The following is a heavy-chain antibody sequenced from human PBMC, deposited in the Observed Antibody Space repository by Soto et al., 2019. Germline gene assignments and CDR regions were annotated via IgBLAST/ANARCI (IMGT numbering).Heavy chain of an antibody. D-gene: IGHD3-22*01. Sequence: GASVKVSCKASGYTFTSYGISWVRQAPGQGLEWMGWISAYNGNTNYAQKLQGRVTMTTDTSTSTAYMELRSLRSDDTAAYYCARVRGDYYDSTNSGAFDIWGQGTMVTVS. CDR2: ISAYNGNT. J-gene: IGHJ3*02. V-gene: IGHV1-18*04. CDR3: ARVRGDYYDSTNSGAFDI. CDR1: GYTFTSYG.